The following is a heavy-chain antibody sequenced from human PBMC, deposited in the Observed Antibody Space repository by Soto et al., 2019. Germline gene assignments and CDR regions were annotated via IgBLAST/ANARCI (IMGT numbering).Heavy chain of an antibody. CDR3: ARGHSRGYSYGYIYWFDP. D-gene: IGHD5-18*01. CDR1: GGSISSYY. J-gene: IGHJ5*02. V-gene: IGHV4-59*01. CDR2: IYYSGST. Sequence: SETLSLTCTVSGGSISSYYWSWIRQPPGKGLEWIGYIYYSGSTNYNPSLKSRVTISVDTSKNQFSLKLSSVTAADTAVYYCARGHSRGYSYGYIYWFDPWGQGTLVTVSS.